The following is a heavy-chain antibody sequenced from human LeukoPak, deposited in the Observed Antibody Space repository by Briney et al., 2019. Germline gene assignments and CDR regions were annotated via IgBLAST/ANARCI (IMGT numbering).Heavy chain of an antibody. CDR1: GGSISSYY. CDR2: IYYSGST. Sequence: SETLSLTCTVSGGSISSYYWSWIRQPPGKGLEWIGYIYYSGSTNYNPSLKSRVTISVDTSKNQFSLKLSSVTAADTAVYYCARRGFWEYRLLEGDDAFDIWGQGTMVTVSS. J-gene: IGHJ3*02. V-gene: IGHV4-59*01. CDR3: ARRGFWEYRLLEGDDAFDI. D-gene: IGHD2-2*01.